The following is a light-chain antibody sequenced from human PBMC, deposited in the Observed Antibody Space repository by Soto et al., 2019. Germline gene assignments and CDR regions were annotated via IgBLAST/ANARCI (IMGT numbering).Light chain of an antibody. Sequence: EIVLTQSPATLSLSPGERATLSSRASQSINRHLAWYRQKPGQAPRLLIYDASNRATGIPARFSGSGSGTDFTLTISSLEPEDFGVYYCQQRSNWPPVTFGGGTKVEIK. CDR1: QSINRH. CDR3: QQRSNWPPVT. J-gene: IGKJ4*01. CDR2: DAS. V-gene: IGKV3-11*01.